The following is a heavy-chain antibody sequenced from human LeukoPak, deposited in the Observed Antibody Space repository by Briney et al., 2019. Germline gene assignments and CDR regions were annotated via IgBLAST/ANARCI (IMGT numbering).Heavy chain of an antibody. CDR3: ASTGVTGTDDAFDI. V-gene: IGHV1-2*02. CDR2: INPDSGGT. J-gene: IGHJ3*02. D-gene: IGHD1-7*01. Sequence: ASVKVSCKASGYTFTAYYMHWVRQAPGQGLEWMAWINPDSGGTNYAQKFQGRVTMTRDTPISTAYMELSRLRSGDTAVYFCASTGVTGTDDAFDIWGQGTMVTVSS. CDR1: GYTFTAYY.